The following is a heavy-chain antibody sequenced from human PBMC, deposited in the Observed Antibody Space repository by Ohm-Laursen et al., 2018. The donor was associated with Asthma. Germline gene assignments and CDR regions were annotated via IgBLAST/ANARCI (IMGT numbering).Heavy chain of an antibody. D-gene: IGHD3-22*01. CDR1: GFTFDDYA. CDR3: AKARSGYYYLGAFDI. V-gene: IGHV3-9*01. CDR2: ISWNSGSI. J-gene: IGHJ3*02. Sequence: RSLRLSCAAFGFTFDDYAMHWVRQAPGKGLEWVSGISWNSGSIGYADSVKGRFTISRDNAKNSLYLQMNSLRAEDTALYYCAKARSGYYYLGAFDIWGQGTMVTVSS.